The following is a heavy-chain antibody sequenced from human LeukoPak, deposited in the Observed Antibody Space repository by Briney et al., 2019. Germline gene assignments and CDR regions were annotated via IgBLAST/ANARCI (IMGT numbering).Heavy chain of an antibody. D-gene: IGHD5-18*01. Sequence: GGSLRLSCAASGFTFSTYSMNWVRQAPGKGLVWISYISHGSTRIFYADSVEGRFTVSRDDAKNALYLQMNRLRVEDTAVYYCTRDPGYSYAMDSWGQGILVTVSS. CDR3: TRDPGYSYAMDS. J-gene: IGHJ4*02. CDR2: ISHGSTRI. V-gene: IGHV3-48*01. CDR1: GFTFSTYS.